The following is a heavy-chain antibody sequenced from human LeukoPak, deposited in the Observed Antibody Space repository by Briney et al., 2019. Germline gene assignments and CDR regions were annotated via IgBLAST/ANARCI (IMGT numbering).Heavy chain of an antibody. D-gene: IGHD2-15*01. CDR2: IYTSGST. J-gene: IGHJ4*02. CDR1: GGSISSYY. V-gene: IGHV4-4*07. CDR3: ARDGCSGGSCYLDYFDY. Sequence: SETLSLTCTVSGGSISSYYWSWIRHPAGKGLEWIGRIYTSGSTNYNPSLKSRVTMSVDTSKNQFSLKLSSVTAADTAVYYCARDGCSGGSCYLDYFDYWGQGTLVTVSS.